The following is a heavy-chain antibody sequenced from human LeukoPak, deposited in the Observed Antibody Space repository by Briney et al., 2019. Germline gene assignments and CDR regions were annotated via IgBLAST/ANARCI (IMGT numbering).Heavy chain of an antibody. D-gene: IGHD3-10*01. V-gene: IGHV3-30*01. Sequence: PGGSLRLSCAASGFTFSNYAMHWVRQAPGKGLEWVSLISSGGTYEYYADSVKGRFTTSRDNSKNTLYLQLNSLRAEDTAVYYCARDSTYYYDSGSSGPHYFDNWGQGALVTVSS. J-gene: IGHJ4*02. CDR3: ARDSTYYYDSGSSGPHYFDN. CDR1: GFTFSNYA. CDR2: ISSGGTYE.